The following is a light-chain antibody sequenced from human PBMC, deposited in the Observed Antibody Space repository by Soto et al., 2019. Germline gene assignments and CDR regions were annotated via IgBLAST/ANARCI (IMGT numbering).Light chain of an antibody. J-gene: IGKJ1*01. Sequence: EIVMTQSPATLSVSPGERATLSCRASQSVSSNLAWYQQKPGQAPRLLIYGASTMATGIPARFSGSGSGTEFTLTISSLQSEDFAVYYCQQYNNWPTWTLGQGTKLEIK. V-gene: IGKV3-15*01. CDR2: GAS. CDR1: QSVSSN. CDR3: QQYNNWPTWT.